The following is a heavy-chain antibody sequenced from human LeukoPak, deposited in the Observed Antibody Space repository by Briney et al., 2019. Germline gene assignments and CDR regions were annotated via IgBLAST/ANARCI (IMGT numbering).Heavy chain of an antibody. J-gene: IGHJ4*02. CDR1: GFTFSSYA. CDR2: ISSTAGST. CDR3: ARDGISAAGSLGGY. V-gene: IGHV3-23*01. D-gene: IGHD6-13*01. Sequence: GGSLRLSCAASGFTFSSYAMSWVRQAPGKGLEWVSAISSTAGSTYYADSVKGRFTISRDNSKNTLYLQVNSLRADDTAVYYCARDGISAAGSLGGYWGQGTLVTASS.